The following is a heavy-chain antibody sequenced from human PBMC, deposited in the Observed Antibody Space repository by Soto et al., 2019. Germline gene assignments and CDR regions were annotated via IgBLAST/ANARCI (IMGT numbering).Heavy chain of an antibody. CDR3: TRVRGGEPV. Sequence: GGSLRLSCTASGFTFGDYAMCWFRQSPGKGLEWVGFIRSKAYGGTTEYAASVKGRFTISRDDSKSIAYLQMNGLKTEDTAVYYCTRVRGGEPVWGQGTTVTVSS. V-gene: IGHV3-49*03. CDR1: GFTFGDYA. J-gene: IGHJ6*02. CDR2: IRSKAYGGTT. D-gene: IGHD3-16*01.